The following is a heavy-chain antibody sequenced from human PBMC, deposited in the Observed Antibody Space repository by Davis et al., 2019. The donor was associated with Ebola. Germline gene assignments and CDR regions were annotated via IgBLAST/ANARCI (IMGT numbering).Heavy chain of an antibody. J-gene: IGHJ6*02. V-gene: IGHV4-4*02. CDR1: GGSISSSNW. CDR3: ARDGMYCSSTSCYTDGHYYGMDV. CDR2: IYHSGST. Sequence: SETLSLTCAVSGGSISSSNWWSWVRQPPGKGLEWIGEIYHSGSTNYNPSLKSRVTISVDKSKNQLSLKLSSVTAADTAVYYCARDGMYCSSTSCYTDGHYYGMDVWGQGTTVTVSS. D-gene: IGHD2-2*02.